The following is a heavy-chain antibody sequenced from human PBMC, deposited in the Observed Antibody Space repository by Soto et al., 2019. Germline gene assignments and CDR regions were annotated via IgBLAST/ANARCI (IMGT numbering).Heavy chain of an antibody. CDR1: GFSLSTSGVG. CDR3: AYRQEYRDSWNSGWFDA. D-gene: IGHD1-7*01. CDR2: IYRDDDK. V-gene: IGHV2-5*02. J-gene: IGHJ5*02. Sequence: QITLKESGPTLVIHTQTLTLTCTLSGFSLSTSGVGVGWIRQAPGKALEWLGVIYRDDDKRYNPSLKTRLTITRSSSTKQVLLTMANMDPVDTATYYCAYRQEYRDSWNSGWFDAWGQGTLVTVSS.